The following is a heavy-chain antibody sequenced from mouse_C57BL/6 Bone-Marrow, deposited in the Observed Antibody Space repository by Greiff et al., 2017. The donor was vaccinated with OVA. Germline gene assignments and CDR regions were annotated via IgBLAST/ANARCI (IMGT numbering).Heavy chain of an antibody. D-gene: IGHD2-4*01. J-gene: IGHJ3*01. V-gene: IGHV1-26*01. CDR2: INPNNGGT. CDR1: GYTFTDYY. Sequence: VQLQQSGPELVKPGASVKISCKASGYTFTDYYMNWVKQSHGKSLEWIGDINPNNGGTSYNQKFKGKATLTVDKSSSTAYMELRSLTSEDSAVYYCARNYDYPWCAYWGQGTLVTVSA. CDR3: ARNYDYPWCAY.